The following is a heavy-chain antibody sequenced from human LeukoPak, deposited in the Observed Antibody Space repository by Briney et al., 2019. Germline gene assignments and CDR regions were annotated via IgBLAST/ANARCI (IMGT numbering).Heavy chain of an antibody. Sequence: GGSLRLSCAASGFTFSSHSMNWVRQAPGKGLEWVSYIGSSSSTIYYADSVKGRFTISRDNAKNSLYLQMNSLRVEDTAVYYCARGAYYYEDWGQGTLVTVSS. CDR3: ARGAYYYED. J-gene: IGHJ4*02. CDR1: GFTFSSHS. V-gene: IGHV3-48*01. CDR2: IGSSSSTI.